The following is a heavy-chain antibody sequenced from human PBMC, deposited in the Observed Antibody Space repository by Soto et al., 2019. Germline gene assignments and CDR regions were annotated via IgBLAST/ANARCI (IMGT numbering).Heavy chain of an antibody. CDR3: ARVSVRGYSYGLALFDY. Sequence: ASVKVSCKASGGTFSSYTISWVRQAPGQGLEWMGRIIPILGIANYAQKFQGRVTITADKSTSTAYMELSSLSSEDTAVYYCARVSVRGYSYGLALFDYWGQGTLVTVSS. V-gene: IGHV1-69*02. CDR1: GGTFSSYT. CDR2: IIPILGIA. J-gene: IGHJ4*02. D-gene: IGHD5-18*01.